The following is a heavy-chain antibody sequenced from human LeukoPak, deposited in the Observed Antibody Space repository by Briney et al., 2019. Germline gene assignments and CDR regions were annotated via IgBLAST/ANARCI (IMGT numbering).Heavy chain of an antibody. CDR1: GFTFSSYW. CDR3: AKCGSGSNFDY. CDR2: LNQDGSER. Sequence: GGSLRLTCAASGFTFSSYWMSWVRQTPGKGLEWVAHLNQDGSERYCVDSVKGRFTVSRENAKNSLYLQMNSLRAEDTAVYYCAKCGSGSNFDYWGQGILVTVSS. V-gene: IGHV3-7*02. D-gene: IGHD3-10*01. J-gene: IGHJ4*02.